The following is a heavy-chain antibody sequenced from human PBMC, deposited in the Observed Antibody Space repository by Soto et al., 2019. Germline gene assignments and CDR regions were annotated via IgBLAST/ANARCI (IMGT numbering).Heavy chain of an antibody. J-gene: IGHJ4*02. Sequence: TLSLTCTVSGGSIGSGGYYWSWIRQHPGKGLEWIGYIYYSGSTYYNPSLKSRVTISVDTSKNQFSLKLSSMTAADTTVYFCALAHLFNVYFDYLVRRTRVTVS. V-gene: IGHV4-31*03. CDR3: ALAHLFNVYFDY. CDR2: IYYSGST. D-gene: IGHD2-15*01. CDR1: GGSIGSGGYY.